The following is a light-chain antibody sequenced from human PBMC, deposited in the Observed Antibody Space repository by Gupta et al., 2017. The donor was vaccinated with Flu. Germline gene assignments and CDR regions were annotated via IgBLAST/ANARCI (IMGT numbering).Light chain of an antibody. V-gene: IGKV3-11*01. J-gene: IGKJ5*01. CDR3: QQRNSRPPRT. CDR2: DAA. Sequence: IVLTQSPATLSLSPGERATLSCRASQSVSSSYAGYQQKPGQEPRLLIKDAANRTTGRPAGISGSRSGTDFSLPISSLEAEEYAVEYYQQRNSRPPRTFGQGTRLEIK. CDR1: QSVSSS.